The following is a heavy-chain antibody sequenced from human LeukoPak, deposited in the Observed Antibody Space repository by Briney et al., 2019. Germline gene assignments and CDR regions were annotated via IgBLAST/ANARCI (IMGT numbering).Heavy chain of an antibody. V-gene: IGHV4-31*03. Sequence: NPSETLSLTCTVSGGSISSGGYFWSWIRQNPGKGLEWFGYIYHGGNTYYNPSLKSRVTISVDTSKNQFSLTLSSVTAADTAMYYCARVRYYGSGEEIDPWGQGTLVTVSS. CDR3: ARVRYYGSGEEIDP. CDR1: GGSISSGGYF. D-gene: IGHD3-10*01. J-gene: IGHJ5*02. CDR2: IYHGGNT.